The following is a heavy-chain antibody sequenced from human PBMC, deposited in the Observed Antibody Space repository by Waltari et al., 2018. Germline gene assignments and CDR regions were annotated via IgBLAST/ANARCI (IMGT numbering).Heavy chain of an antibody. CDR1: GYSISSGYY. CDR2: IYHSGST. Sequence: QVQLQESGPGLVKPSETLSLTCAVSGYSISSGYYWGWIRQPPGKGLEWIGSIYHSGSTYYTPTLKSRVTISVDTSKNQFSLKLSSVTAADTAVYYCARDGGYYYDSSGYYAGGWFDPWGQGTLVTVSS. V-gene: IGHV4-38-2*02. CDR3: ARDGGYYYDSSGYYAGGWFDP. J-gene: IGHJ5*02. D-gene: IGHD3-22*01.